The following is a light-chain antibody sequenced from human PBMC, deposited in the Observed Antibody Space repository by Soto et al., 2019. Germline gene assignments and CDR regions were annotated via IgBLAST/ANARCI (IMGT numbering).Light chain of an antibody. Sequence: EVVLTQSPGTLSLSPGERATLSCRASQTVSSNYLAWYQQKPGQAPRLLIYAASSRATGIPARFSGSGSGTDFTLTISRLEPEDFAVYSCHQYGHSPRTFGPGTKVDIK. CDR1: QTVSSNY. CDR3: HQYGHSPRT. V-gene: IGKV3-20*01. J-gene: IGKJ3*01. CDR2: AAS.